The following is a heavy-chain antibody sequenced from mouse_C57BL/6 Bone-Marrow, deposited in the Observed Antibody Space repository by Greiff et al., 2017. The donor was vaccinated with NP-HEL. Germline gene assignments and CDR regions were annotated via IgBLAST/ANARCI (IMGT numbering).Heavy chain of an antibody. V-gene: IGHV3-6*01. CDR2: ISYDGSN. D-gene: IGHD1-1*01. Sequence: VQLQQSGPGLVKPSQSLSLTCSVTGYSITSGYYWNWIRQFPGNKLEWMGYISYDGSNNYNPSLKNRISITRDTSKNQFFLKLNSVTTEDTATYYCARGYYGSSSLFAYWGQGTLVTVSA. CDR3: ARGYYGSSSLFAY. J-gene: IGHJ3*01. CDR1: GYSITSGYY.